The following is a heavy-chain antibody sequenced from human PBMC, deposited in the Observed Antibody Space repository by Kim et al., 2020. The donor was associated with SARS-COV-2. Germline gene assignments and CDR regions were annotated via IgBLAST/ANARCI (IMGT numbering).Heavy chain of an antibody. CDR2: VNPSGGST. V-gene: IGHV1-46*01. CDR1: GYTFTSYY. Sequence: ASVKVSCKASGYTFTSYYMHWVRQAPGQGLEWMGLVNPSGGSTSYAQKFQGRVTMTRDTSTSTVYMELSSLRSEDTAVYYCASARSSWAYFDYWGQGTLVTVSS. D-gene: IGHD6-13*01. J-gene: IGHJ4*02. CDR3: ASARSSWAYFDY.